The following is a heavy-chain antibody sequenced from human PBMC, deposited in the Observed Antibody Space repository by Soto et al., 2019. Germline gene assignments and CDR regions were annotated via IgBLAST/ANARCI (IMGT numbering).Heavy chain of an antibody. D-gene: IGHD1-1*01. V-gene: IGHV4-30-4*01. CDR2: IYKSGSS. J-gene: IGHJ6*02. CDR1: GGSISSGDQY. Sequence: SETLSLTCTVSGGSISSGDQYWSWIRQPPGKGLEWIGYIYKSGSSFYNPSLRSRVTISVDTPKNQFSLKLSSVTAADTAVYSCASGTNGSRFYYGMDVWGQGTTVTVSS. CDR3: ASGTNGSRFYYGMDV.